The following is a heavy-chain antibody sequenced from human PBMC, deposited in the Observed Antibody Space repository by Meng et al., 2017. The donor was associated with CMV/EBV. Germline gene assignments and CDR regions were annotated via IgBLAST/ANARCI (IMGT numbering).Heavy chain of an antibody. Sequence: SIGSGSYYWGWIRQPPGKWLEWIGSIYSSGSTYYHPSLKSRVAISVDTSKNQFSLKLSSVTAADTAVYYCARDTWWEPVTMKPRVDYWGQGTLVTVSS. D-gene: IGHD3-22*01. V-gene: IGHV4-39*07. CDR2: IYSSGST. J-gene: IGHJ4*02. CDR1: SIGSGSYY. CDR3: ARDTWWEPVTMKPRVDY.